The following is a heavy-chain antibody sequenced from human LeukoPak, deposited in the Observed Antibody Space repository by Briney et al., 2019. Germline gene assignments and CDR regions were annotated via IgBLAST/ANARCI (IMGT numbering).Heavy chain of an antibody. CDR1: GYTFTGYY. CDR2: MSPDSGNT. D-gene: IGHD3-10*01. V-gene: IGHV1-8*02. J-gene: IGHJ4*01. Sequence: ASVKVSCKASGYTFTGYYMHWVRQAPGQGLEWMGWMSPDSGNTGYAQKFQGRVTMTRNTSISTAYMELSSLTSDDTAVYYCARYAYGSGSYYQKPFDYWGQGTLVTVSS. CDR3: ARYAYGSGSYYQKPFDY.